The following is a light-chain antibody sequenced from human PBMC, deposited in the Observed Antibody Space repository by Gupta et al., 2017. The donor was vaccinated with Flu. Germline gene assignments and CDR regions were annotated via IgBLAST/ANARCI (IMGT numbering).Light chain of an antibody. V-gene: IGLV2-14*03. CDR2: DVS. Sequence: QSALTQPASVSGSPGQSITISCTGTSSDVGAYNYLSWYQHHPGKAPKLIIYDVSHRPSGISYRFSGSRSGNTASLTTSGLQAEDEADYYCSSYTRSSTGIFGGGTKVTVL. CDR3: SSYTRSSTGI. J-gene: IGLJ2*01. CDR1: SSDVGAYNY.